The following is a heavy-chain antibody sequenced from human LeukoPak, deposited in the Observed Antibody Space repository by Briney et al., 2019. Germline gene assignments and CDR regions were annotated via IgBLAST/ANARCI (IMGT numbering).Heavy chain of an antibody. J-gene: IGHJ4*02. CDR1: GFTFSSYA. D-gene: IGHD2-2*01. CDR2: ISGSGGST. CDR3: AKSQDEYCSSTSCYAGNFDY. Sequence: PGGSLRLSCAASGFTFSSYATSWVRQAPGKGLEWVSAISGSGGSTYYADSVKGRFTISRDNSKNTLYLQMNSLRAEDTAVYYCAKSQDEYCSSTSCYAGNFDYWGQGTLVTVSS. V-gene: IGHV3-23*01.